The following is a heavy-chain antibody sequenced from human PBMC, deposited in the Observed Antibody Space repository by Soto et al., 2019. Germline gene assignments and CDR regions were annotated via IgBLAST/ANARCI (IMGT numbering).Heavy chain of an antibody. CDR1: GFTFSSYA. D-gene: IGHD3-22*01. J-gene: IGHJ5*02. CDR3: AKDREYYDNWFDH. CDR2: ISGSGGST. Sequence: EVQLLESGGGLVQPGGSLRLSCAASGFTFSSYAMSWVRQAPGKGLEWVSAISGSGGSTYYADSVKGRFTISRDNSKNTLDLQMNSLRAEDTAVYYCAKDREYYDNWFDHWGQGTLVTVSS. V-gene: IGHV3-23*01.